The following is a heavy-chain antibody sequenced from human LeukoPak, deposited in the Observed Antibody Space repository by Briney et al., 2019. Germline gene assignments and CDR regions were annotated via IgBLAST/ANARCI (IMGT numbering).Heavy chain of an antibody. J-gene: IGHJ5*02. V-gene: IGHV4-4*07. Sequence: SETLSLTCTVSGGSLSNYYWSWIRQPAWKGLEWIGRMYTSGSTNYNPSLKSRVTMSVDTSKNQFSLNLSSVTAADTAVYYCARGVDFWSGYQNWFDPWGQGTLVSVSS. CDR1: GGSLSNYY. CDR3: ARGVDFWSGYQNWFDP. D-gene: IGHD3-3*01. CDR2: MYTSGST.